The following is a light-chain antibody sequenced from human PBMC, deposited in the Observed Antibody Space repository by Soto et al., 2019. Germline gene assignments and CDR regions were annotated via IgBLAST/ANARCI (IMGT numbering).Light chain of an antibody. Sequence: QSVLTQPPSASGTPGQKVTISCSGSNSNIGSNTVRWFQQLPGRAPKLLLYNNIYRPPGVPDRFSGSESGTSVSLAISGLQSEDEADYYCAAWDDSLDGHVVFGGGTQLTVL. V-gene: IGLV1-44*01. CDR2: NNI. CDR1: NSNIGSNT. J-gene: IGLJ7*01. CDR3: AAWDDSLDGHVV.